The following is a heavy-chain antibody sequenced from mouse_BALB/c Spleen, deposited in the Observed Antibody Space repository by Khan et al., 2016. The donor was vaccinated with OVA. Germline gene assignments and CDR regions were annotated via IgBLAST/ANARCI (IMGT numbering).Heavy chain of an antibody. CDR2: IWGDGST. J-gene: IGHJ3*01. Sequence: QVQLKQSGPGLVAPSQSLSITCTVSGFSLTDYGVNWVRQPPGKGLAWLGMIWGDGSTDYNSALKSRLSISKDTSKSQVFLKMNSLQTDDTARYYCARELRLGGFAYWGQGTLVTVSA. D-gene: IGHD1-2*01. CDR3: ARELRLGGFAY. CDR1: GFSLTDYG. V-gene: IGHV2-6-7*01.